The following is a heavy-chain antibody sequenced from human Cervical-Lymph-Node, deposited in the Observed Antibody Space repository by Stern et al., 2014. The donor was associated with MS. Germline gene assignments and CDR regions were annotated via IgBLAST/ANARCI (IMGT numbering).Heavy chain of an antibody. CDR1: GYTFTSYY. D-gene: IGHD2-15*01. CDR2: SNPGDGTT. Sequence: VQLVESGAEVKKPGASVRISCKTSGYTFTSYYMHWVRQAPGQGLEWMGISNPGDGTTRFVQKFQVRVTMTSDTSTSTVYMDLSSLTSEDTAVYYCARSRVVARPLDYWGQGTLVTVSS. J-gene: IGHJ4*02. CDR3: ARSRVVARPLDY. V-gene: IGHV1-46*01.